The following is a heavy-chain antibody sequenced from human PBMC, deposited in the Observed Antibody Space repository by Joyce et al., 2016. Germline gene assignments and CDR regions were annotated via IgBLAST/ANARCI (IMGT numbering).Heavy chain of an antibody. CDR2: ISPRRST. CDR3: VRDHLWAFEN. CDR1: GFIFSTNS. Sequence: EVQLVESGGGLVQPGGSLRLSCAAYGFIFSTNSMNWVRQAPGEGLEWVAYISPRRSTYAGSVKGRFSISRDTAKNSLFLQMNSLRDEDTAVYYCVRDHLWAFENWGQGTLVTVSS. D-gene: IGHD3-10*01. J-gene: IGHJ4*02. V-gene: IGHV3-48*02.